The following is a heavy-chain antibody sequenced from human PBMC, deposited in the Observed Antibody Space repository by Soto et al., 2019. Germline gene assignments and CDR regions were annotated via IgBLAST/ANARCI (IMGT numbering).Heavy chain of an antibody. CDR2: TYYSEST. Sequence: SETLSLTCSVSGGSISGYYWSWIRQTPEKGLEWIGYTYYSESTNYNPSLKSRVTILIDMSKNQFSLEVTSVTAADTAVYYCAAAPRYWGQGILVTVSS. J-gene: IGHJ4*02. V-gene: IGHV4-59*01. D-gene: IGHD2-15*01. CDR3: AAAPRY. CDR1: GGSISGYY.